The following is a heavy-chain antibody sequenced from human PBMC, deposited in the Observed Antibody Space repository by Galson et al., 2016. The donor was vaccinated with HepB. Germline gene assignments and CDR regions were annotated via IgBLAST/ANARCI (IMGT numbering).Heavy chain of an antibody. D-gene: IGHD1-26*01. Sequence: LRLSCAASAFSVSSNYMSWVRQAPGKGLEWVSIIFSGGDTYYADSVKGRFTISRDDSKNTLYLQMNSLRAEDTAVYYCAILPGSIVPPPYYWGQGTLVTVSS. J-gene: IGHJ4*02. CDR1: AFSVSSNY. CDR3: AILPGSIVPPPYY. V-gene: IGHV3-53*01. CDR2: IFSGGDT.